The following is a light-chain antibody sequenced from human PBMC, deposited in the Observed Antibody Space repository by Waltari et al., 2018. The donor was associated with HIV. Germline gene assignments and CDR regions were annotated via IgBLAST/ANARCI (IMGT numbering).Light chain of an antibody. V-gene: IGLV3-25*03. CDR2: KDT. J-gene: IGLJ3*02. CDR3: QSADSNASLWV. Sequence: SYELTQPPSVSVSPGQTARITCSGDALPKQYVYWYQQRPGQAPVLVIYKDTERPSGIPERFSGSSSGTTATLTIIGVQAQDEADYHCQSADSNASLWVFGGGTKLTVL. CDR1: ALPKQY.